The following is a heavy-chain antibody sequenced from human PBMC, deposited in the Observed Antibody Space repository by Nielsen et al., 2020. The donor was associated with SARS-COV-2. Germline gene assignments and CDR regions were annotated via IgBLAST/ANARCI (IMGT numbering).Heavy chain of an antibody. Sequence: GESLKISCAASGFTFSSYSMNWFRQAPGEGLEWVSYINNSSSTIYYADSVKGRFTISRDNAKNSLYLQMNSLRAEDTAVYYCARVATVTKLDPWGQGTLVTVSS. CDR3: ARVATVTKLDP. CDR1: GFTFSSYS. V-gene: IGHV3-48*01. D-gene: IGHD4-17*01. J-gene: IGHJ5*02. CDR2: INNSSSTI.